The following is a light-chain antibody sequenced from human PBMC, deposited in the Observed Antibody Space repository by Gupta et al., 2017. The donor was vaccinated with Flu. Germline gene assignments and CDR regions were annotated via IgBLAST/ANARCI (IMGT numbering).Light chain of an antibody. CDR1: QGISSY. J-gene: IGKJ1*01. Sequence: AMWMTHSPSSFSASTGDRVTITCRASQGISSYLAWYQQKPGKAPKLLIYAASTLQSGVPSRFHACAPRTDFTLTMSFRQSEDFATYYCQQYYSYPETFGQGTKLEIK. CDR3: QQYYSYPET. V-gene: IGKV1-8*01. CDR2: AAS.